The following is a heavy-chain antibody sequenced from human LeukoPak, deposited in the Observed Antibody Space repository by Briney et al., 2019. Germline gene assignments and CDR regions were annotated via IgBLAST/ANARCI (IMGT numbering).Heavy chain of an antibody. CDR2: ISYDGSNK. V-gene: IGHV3-30-3*01. J-gene: IGHJ4*02. CDR1: GITLSSYD. Sequence: GGSLRLSCAASGITLSSYDMHWVRQAPGKALEWVAVISYDGSNKDYADSVKGRFTISRDNADNSLYLQMNSLRAEDTAVYYCARGYSSGWSAFDYWGQGTLVTVSS. D-gene: IGHD6-19*01. CDR3: ARGYSSGWSAFDY.